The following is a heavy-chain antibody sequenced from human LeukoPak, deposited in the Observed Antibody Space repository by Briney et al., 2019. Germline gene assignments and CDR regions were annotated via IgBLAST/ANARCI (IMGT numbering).Heavy chain of an antibody. CDR1: GYSISSGYY. D-gene: IGHD6-6*01. J-gene: IGHJ5*02. Sequence: SETLSLTRTVSGYSISSGYYWGWIRQPPGKGLEWIGSIYHSGSTYYNPSLKSRVAISVDTSKNQFSLKLSSVTAADTAVYYCARGRRVIVAARPYNWFDPWGQGTLVTVSS. V-gene: IGHV4-38-2*02. CDR2: IYHSGST. CDR3: ARGRRVIVAARPYNWFDP.